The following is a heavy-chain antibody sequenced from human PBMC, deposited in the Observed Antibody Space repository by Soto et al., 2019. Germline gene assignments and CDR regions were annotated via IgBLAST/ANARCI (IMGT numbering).Heavy chain of an antibody. J-gene: IGHJ5*02. V-gene: IGHV1-18*01. CDR2: ISAYDGKT. CDR1: GGTFSSYR. D-gene: IGHD3-3*01. Sequence: ASVKVHCKASGGTFSSYRINWVRQAPGQGLELMGWISAYDGKTTYAEKFQGRVTMTTDASTSTAYMELRSLRSDDTAVYYCARDPHEYWTSYWFDPWGQGTLVTVSS. CDR3: ARDPHEYWTSYWFDP.